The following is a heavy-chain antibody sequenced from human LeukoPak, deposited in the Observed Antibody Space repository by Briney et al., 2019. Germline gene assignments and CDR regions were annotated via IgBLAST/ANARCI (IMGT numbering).Heavy chain of an antibody. CDR2: IYSGGST. V-gene: IGHV3-53*01. D-gene: IGHD5-18*01. Sequence: PGGSLRLSCAASGFTVSSNYMGWVRQAPGKGLEWVSVIYSGGSTYYADSVKGRFTISRDNSKNTLYLQMNSLRAEDTAVYHCARNLVHLWNVFDFWGLGTMVTVSS. CDR1: GFTVSSNY. CDR3: ARNLVHLWNVFDF. J-gene: IGHJ3*01.